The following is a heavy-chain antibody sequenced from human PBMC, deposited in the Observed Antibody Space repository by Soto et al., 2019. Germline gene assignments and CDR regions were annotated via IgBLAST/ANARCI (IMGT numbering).Heavy chain of an antibody. D-gene: IGHD2-2*01. CDR2: IYYSGST. V-gene: IGHV4-39*01. CDR1: GGSISSSSYY. J-gene: IGHJ5*02. Sequence: SETLSLTCTVSGGSISSSSYYWGWIRQPPGKGLEWIGSIYYSGSTYYNPSLKSRVTISVDTSKNQFSLKLSSVTAADTAVYYCARKRHQPRRSWFDPWGQGTLVTVSS. CDR3: ARKRHQPRRSWFDP.